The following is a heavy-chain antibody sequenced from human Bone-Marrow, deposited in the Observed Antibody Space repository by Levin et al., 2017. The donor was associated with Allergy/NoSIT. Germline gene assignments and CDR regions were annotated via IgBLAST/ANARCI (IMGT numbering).Heavy chain of an antibody. CDR2: IYTSGST. Sequence: SETLSLTCTVSGGSISSGNYYWSWIRQPAGKGLEWIGRIYTSGSTNYNPSLKSRVTISVDTSKNQFSLKLSSVTAADTAVYYCARAGGYCSGGSCYSFDYWGQGTLVTVSS. D-gene: IGHD2-15*01. V-gene: IGHV4-61*02. CDR3: ARAGGYCSGGSCYSFDY. J-gene: IGHJ4*02. CDR1: GGSISSGNYY.